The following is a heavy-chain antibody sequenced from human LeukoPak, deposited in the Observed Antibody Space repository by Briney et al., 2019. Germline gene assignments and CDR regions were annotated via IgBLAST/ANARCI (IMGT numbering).Heavy chain of an antibody. J-gene: IGHJ6*03. CDR1: GGSISSSSYY. CDR3: ARVNGQDYDFWSGSGGYYYYMDV. Sequence: PSETLSLTCTVSGGSISSSSYYWGWIRQPPGKGLEWIGSIYYSGSTYYNPSLKSRVTISVDTSKNQFSLKLSSVTAADTAVYYCARVNGQDYDFWSGSGGYYYYMDVWGKGTTVTVSS. D-gene: IGHD3-3*01. V-gene: IGHV4-39*07. CDR2: IYYSGST.